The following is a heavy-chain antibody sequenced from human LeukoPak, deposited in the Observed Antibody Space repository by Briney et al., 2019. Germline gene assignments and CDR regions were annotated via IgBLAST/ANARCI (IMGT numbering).Heavy chain of an antibody. J-gene: IGHJ4*02. V-gene: IGHV3-11*01. CDR3: ARVSRSGIAAAGY. CDR2: ISSSGSTI. D-gene: IGHD6-13*01. CDR1: GFTFSDYY. Sequence: GGSLRLSCAASGFTFSDYYMSWIRQAPGKGLEWVSYISSSGSTIYYADSVKGQFTISRDNAKNSLYLQMNSLRAEDTAVYYCARVSRSGIAAAGYWGQGTLVTVSS.